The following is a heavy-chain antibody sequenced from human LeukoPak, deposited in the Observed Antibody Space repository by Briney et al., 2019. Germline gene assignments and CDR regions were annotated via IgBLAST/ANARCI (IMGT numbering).Heavy chain of an antibody. Sequence: GGSLRLSCTASGFTFSDYYMSWIRQTPGKGLEWLSYISTRDNTIQYADSVKGRFTISRDNANNSVFLQMNSLRAEDTAVYYCARQTQSSGLEYWGQGTLVTVSS. CDR1: GFTFSDYY. J-gene: IGHJ4*02. CDR2: ISTRDNTI. CDR3: ARQTQSSGLEY. D-gene: IGHD6-19*01. V-gene: IGHV3-11*04.